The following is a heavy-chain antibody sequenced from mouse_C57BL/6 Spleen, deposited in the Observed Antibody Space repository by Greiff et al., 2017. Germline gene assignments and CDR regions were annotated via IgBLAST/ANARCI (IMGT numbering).Heavy chain of an antibody. CDR1: GYTFTSYW. D-gene: IGHD1-1*01. Sequence: QVQLQQPGAELVKPGASVKLSCKASGYTFTSYWMHWVKQRPGQGLEWIGMIHPNSGSTNYNEKFKSKATLTVDKSSSTAYMQLSSLTSEDSAVYYCARYYGSSSCDYWGQGTTLTVSS. CDR3: ARYYGSSSCDY. CDR2: IHPNSGST. V-gene: IGHV1-64*01. J-gene: IGHJ2*01.